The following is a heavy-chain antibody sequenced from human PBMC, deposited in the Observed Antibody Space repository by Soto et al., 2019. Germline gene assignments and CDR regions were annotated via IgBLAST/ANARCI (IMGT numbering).Heavy chain of an antibody. CDR3: APTGRRDIAAAGTAGYNWFDP. CDR1: GFSLSTSGVG. CDR2: IYWDDDK. J-gene: IGHJ5*02. Sequence: GSGPTLVNPTQTLTLTCTFSGFSLSTSGVGVGWIRQPPGKALEWLALIYWDDDKRYSPSLKSRRTIAKDTSKNQVVLTMTNMDPVDTATYYCAPTGRRDIAAAGTAGYNWFDPWGQGTLVTVSS. V-gene: IGHV2-5*02. D-gene: IGHD6-13*01.